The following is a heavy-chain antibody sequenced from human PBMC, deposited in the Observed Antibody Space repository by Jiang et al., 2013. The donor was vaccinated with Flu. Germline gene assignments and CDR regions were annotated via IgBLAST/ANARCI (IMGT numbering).Heavy chain of an antibody. CDR1: GFSFRSYG. J-gene: IGHJ2*01. Sequence: VQLLESGGGVVQPGRSLRLSCAASGFSFRSYGMHWVRQSPGKGLEWVAVISYNERQTYYADSIKGRFTISRDNSNNILYLQMSSLRPEDTAVYFCAKDRGSDWYFDLWGRGTLVT. CDR3: AKDRGSDWYFDL. V-gene: IGHV3-30*18. CDR2: ISYNERQT. D-gene: IGHD3-10*01.